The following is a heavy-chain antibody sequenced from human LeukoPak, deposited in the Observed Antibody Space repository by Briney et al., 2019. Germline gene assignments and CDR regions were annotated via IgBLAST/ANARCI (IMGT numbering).Heavy chain of an antibody. V-gene: IGHV3-30*18. Sequence: GRSLRLSCAASGFTFNSFGMHWVRQAPGKGLEWVAVISYDGSNKYFADSVKGRFTISRDNSKNTLYLQMNSLRAEDTAVYYCAKDYDSSGWAAFGIWGQGTMVTVSS. CDR1: GFTFNSFG. CDR2: ISYDGSNK. CDR3: AKDYDSSGWAAFGI. J-gene: IGHJ3*02. D-gene: IGHD3-22*01.